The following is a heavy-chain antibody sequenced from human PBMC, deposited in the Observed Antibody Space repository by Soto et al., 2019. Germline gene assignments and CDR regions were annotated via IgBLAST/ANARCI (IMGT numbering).Heavy chain of an antibody. Sequence: EVQLVESGGGLVKPGGSLRLSCAASGFTFSSYSMNWVRQAPGKGLEWVSSISSSSSYIYYADSVKGRFTISRDNAKNSLYLQMNSLRAEDTAVYYCARGSPHPYNWFDPWGQGTLVTVSS. J-gene: IGHJ5*02. CDR2: ISSSSSYI. CDR3: ARGSPHPYNWFDP. V-gene: IGHV3-21*01. CDR1: GFTFSSYS.